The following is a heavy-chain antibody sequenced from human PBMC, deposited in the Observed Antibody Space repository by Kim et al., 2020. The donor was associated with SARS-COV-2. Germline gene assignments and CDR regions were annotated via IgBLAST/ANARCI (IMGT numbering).Heavy chain of an antibody. CDR1: GYTFVTYS. CDR3: ARRGSGYGLDV. V-gene: IGHV1-3*01. CDR2: INAGNGDG. D-gene: IGHD3-10*01. Sequence: ASVKVSCKPSGYTFVTYSIHWVRQAPGQRLEWIGWINAGNGDGGYSQKFQDRVTITRDISASTVYMEMSSLRSEDTAVYYCARRGSGYGLDVWGQGTTVTVS. J-gene: IGHJ6*02.